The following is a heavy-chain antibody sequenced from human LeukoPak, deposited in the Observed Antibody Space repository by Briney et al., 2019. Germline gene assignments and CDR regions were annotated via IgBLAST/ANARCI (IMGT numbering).Heavy chain of an antibody. CDR2: IYTTGST. Sequence: SETLSLTCAVSGGSISSYYWSWIRQPAGKGLEWIGRIYTTGSTNYNPSLKSRVTMSSDTSKNQLSLKLTSVTAADTAVYYCARGAGDDLDYWGQGTLVSVSS. CDR1: GGSISSYY. V-gene: IGHV4-4*07. D-gene: IGHD7-27*01. J-gene: IGHJ4*02. CDR3: ARGAGDDLDY.